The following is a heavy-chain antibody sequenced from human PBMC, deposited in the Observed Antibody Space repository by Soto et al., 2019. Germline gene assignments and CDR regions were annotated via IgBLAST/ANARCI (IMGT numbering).Heavy chain of an antibody. V-gene: IGHV3-30-3*01. Sequence: GGSLRLSCATSEFTFSLYAMHWGRQAPGKGLEWVSVISFDGSNKYYADSVKGRFTISRDNSNNSLYLQMNSLRTEDTAVYYCARDRHFYDSRGSYNWFDPWGQGTLVTVSS. CDR3: ARDRHFYDSRGSYNWFDP. J-gene: IGHJ5*02. D-gene: IGHD3-22*01. CDR2: ISFDGSNK. CDR1: EFTFSLYA.